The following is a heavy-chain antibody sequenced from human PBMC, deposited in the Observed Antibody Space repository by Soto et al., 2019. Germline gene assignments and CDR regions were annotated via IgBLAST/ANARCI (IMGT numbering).Heavy chain of an antibody. CDR3: ARCWYSEGSGSDFDI. Sequence: QVQLQQWGAGLLKPSETLSLTCAVYGGTFNGYYWSWIRQPPGKGLEWIGEINHSGNTTSIPSLKSRITISVDTSNNQFSLNLSSMTAADTAVYYCARCWYSEGSGSDFDIWGQGTTVTVSS. CDR1: GGTFNGYY. CDR2: INHSGNT. V-gene: IGHV4-34*01. J-gene: IGHJ3*02. D-gene: IGHD3-10*01.